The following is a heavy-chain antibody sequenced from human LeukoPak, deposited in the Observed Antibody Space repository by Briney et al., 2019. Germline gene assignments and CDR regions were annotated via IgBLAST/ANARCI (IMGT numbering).Heavy chain of an antibody. CDR1: GYTFTSYY. V-gene: IGHV1-46*01. J-gene: IGHJ4*02. CDR2: INPSGGST. Sequence: ASVKVSCKASGYTFTSYYMHWVRQAPGQGLEWMGIINPSGGSTSYAQKLQGRVTMTTDTSTSTAYMELRSLRSDDTAVYYCARESYLCFDYWGQGTLVTVSS. D-gene: IGHD1-26*01. CDR3: ARESYLCFDY.